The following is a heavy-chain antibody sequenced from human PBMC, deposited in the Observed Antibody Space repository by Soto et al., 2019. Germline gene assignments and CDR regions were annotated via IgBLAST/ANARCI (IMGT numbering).Heavy chain of an antibody. CDR1: GDSIVSNDW. Sequence: HVQLLESGPGLMKPSGTLSLTCAVSGDSIVSNDWWTWVRQSPGAGLEWLGRIHHTGQSDYNPSVRGRIVMSVDKSQNRFSLTLTSVTAADSAIYFCSKHGVIRTLDTWGPGIRVTVSS. J-gene: IGHJ5*02. V-gene: IGHV4-4*02. CDR2: IHHTGQS. CDR3: SKHGVIRTLDT. D-gene: IGHD3-10*01.